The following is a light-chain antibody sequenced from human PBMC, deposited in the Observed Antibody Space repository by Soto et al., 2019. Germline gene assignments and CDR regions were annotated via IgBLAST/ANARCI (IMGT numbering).Light chain of an antibody. CDR1: QSLSGGY. CDR2: SAS. CDR3: QQNGSLPIT. V-gene: IGKV3-20*01. J-gene: IGKJ5*01. Sequence: EIVLTQCPGTVSLSPGERATLSCRASQSLSGGYLAWFQQKPGQTPRLLIYSASNRATGIPDRFSGSGSGTDFTLTISRLEPEDFVVYYCQQNGSLPITFGQGTRLEIK.